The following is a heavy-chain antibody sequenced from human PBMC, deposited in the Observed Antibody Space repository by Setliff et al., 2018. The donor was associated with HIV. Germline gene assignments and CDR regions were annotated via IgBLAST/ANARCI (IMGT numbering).Heavy chain of an antibody. CDR1: RFTFSSYS. V-gene: IGHV3-21*01. CDR3: ARGYYDSSGYYNSKLGYNWFDP. J-gene: IGHJ5*02. D-gene: IGHD3-22*01. CDR2: ITSSSSYK. Sequence: GGSLRLSCAASRFTFSSYSMNWVRQAPGKGLEWVSSITSSSSYKYYADSVKGRFTISRDNAKNSLYLQMNSLRAEDTAVYYCARGYYDSSGYYNSKLGYNWFDPWGQGTLVTVSS.